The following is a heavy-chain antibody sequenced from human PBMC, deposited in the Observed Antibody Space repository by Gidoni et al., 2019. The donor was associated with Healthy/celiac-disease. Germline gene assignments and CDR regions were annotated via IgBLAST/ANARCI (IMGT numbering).Heavy chain of an antibody. J-gene: IGHJ4*02. Sequence: QVQLQQCVAGRLKPSETLSLTCAVDGGSFSGYYWRWIRQPPRKGLEWIGEINHSGSTNYNPSLKSRVTITVDTSKNQFSMKLSSVTAADTAVYYCARSSGSARRDFDWRPLDYWGQGTLLTVSS. CDR2: INHSGST. V-gene: IGHV4-34*01. D-gene: IGHD3-9*01. CDR1: GGSFSGYY. CDR3: ARSSGSARRDFDWRPLDY.